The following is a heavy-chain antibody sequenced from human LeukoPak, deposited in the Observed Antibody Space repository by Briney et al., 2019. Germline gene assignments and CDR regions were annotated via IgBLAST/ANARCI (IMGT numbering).Heavy chain of an antibody. D-gene: IGHD4-23*01. Sequence: SETLSLTCAVSGGSVSSYYWSWMRQPPGKGLEWIGSIYHSGSTYYNPSLKSRVTISVDTSKNQFSLKLSSVTAADTAVYYCARSSGSNSGALDYWGQGTLVTVSS. CDR1: GGSVSSYY. CDR2: IYHSGST. CDR3: ARSSGSNSGALDY. V-gene: IGHV4-38-2*01. J-gene: IGHJ4*02.